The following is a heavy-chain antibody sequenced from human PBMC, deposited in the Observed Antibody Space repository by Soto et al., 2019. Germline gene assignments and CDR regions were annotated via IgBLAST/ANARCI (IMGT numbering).Heavy chain of an antibody. CDR2: INHSGST. CDR3: ARPEFVFPYFEGFDT. J-gene: IGHJ5*02. CDR1: GGSFSGYY. D-gene: IGHD3-9*01. V-gene: IGHV4-34*01. Sequence: SETLSLTCAVYGGSFSGYYWSWIRQPPGKGLEWIGEINHSGSTNYNPSLKSRVTISVDTSKNQFSLKLSSVTAADTAVYYCARPEFVFPYFEGFDTWGQGTLVTVSS.